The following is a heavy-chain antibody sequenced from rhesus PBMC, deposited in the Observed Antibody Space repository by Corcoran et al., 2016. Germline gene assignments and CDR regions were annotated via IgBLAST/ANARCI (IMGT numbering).Heavy chain of an antibody. D-gene: IGHD4-23*01. V-gene: IGHV4-169*01. Sequence: QLQLQESGPGLVKPSETLSLTCAVSGGSISSSYWSWIRQAPGKGLEWIGYIYGSGSSTNYNPSLKSRVTLSVDTSKNQLSLKLSSVTAADTAVYYCARGAVTIDYWGQGVLVTVSS. CDR1: GGSISSSY. CDR3: ARGAVTIDY. CDR2: IYGSGSST. J-gene: IGHJ4*01.